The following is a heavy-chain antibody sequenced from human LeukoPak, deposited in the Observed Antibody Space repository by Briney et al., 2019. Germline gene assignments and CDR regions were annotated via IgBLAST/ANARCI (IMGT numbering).Heavy chain of an antibody. CDR1: GFTFSSYW. CDR3: ARDWFDGDYDRFDY. D-gene: IGHD4-17*01. CDR2: INQDGSQK. V-gene: IGHV3-7*03. J-gene: IGHJ4*02. Sequence: GGSLRLSCAVSGFTFSSYWMSWFRQAPGKELEWVANINQDGSQKFSVDSVKGRFTISRDNAKNSLSLQMNSLRVEVTAVYYCARDWFDGDYDRFDYWGQGTLVTVSS.